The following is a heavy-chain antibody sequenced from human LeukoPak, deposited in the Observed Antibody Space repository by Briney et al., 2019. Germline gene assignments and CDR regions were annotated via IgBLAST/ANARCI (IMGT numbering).Heavy chain of an antibody. CDR2: INTGNGNT. V-gene: IGHV1-3*04. Sequence: GASVKGSCKTSGYIFTSYPIHWVRQAPGQRLEWMGWINTGNGNTKYSQRFEGRVTVTTDTSAAAAYMELSSLRSEDTAVYYCARDRAMADYWGQGTLVTVSS. D-gene: IGHD5-18*01. CDR1: GYIFTSYP. J-gene: IGHJ4*02. CDR3: ARDRAMADY.